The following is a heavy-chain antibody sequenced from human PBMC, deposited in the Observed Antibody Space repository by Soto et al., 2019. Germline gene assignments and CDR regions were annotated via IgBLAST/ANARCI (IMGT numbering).Heavy chain of an antibody. CDR3: ARGVGSSTPRY. CDR1: GRTFSINADF. V-gene: IGHV4-39*01. D-gene: IGHD2-2*01. J-gene: IGHJ4*02. Sequence: SKALSLTCTVSGRTFSINADFWYLAWIRQPPGKGLEWIGSIDNGGNTYYNPPLKSRVIISADTSKNQFSLSLNSVTAADTAVYYWARGVGSSTPRYWGRGTLGTSPQ. CDR2: IDNGGNT.